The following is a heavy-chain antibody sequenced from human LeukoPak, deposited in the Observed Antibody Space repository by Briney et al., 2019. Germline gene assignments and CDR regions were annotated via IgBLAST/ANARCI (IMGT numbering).Heavy chain of an antibody. D-gene: IGHD3-16*01. V-gene: IGHV4-39*07. CDR1: GGSISSSSYY. CDR2: IYYSGST. CDR3: ARRLRGGFDY. J-gene: IGHJ4*02. Sequence: PSETLSLTCTVSGGSISSSSYYWGWIRQPPGKGLEWIGSIYYSGSTYYNPSLKSRVTISVDTSKNQFSLKLSSVTAADTAVYYCARRLRGGFDYWGQGTLVTVSS.